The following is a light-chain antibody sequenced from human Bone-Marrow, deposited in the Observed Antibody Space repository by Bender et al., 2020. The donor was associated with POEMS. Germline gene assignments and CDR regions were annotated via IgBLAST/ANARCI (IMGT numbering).Light chain of an antibody. CDR2: GND. J-gene: IGLJ3*02. V-gene: IGLV1-44*01. Sequence: QSVLTQPPSASGTPGQRVTISCSGSSSNIGGNAVNWWQQLPGTAPKLLIYGNDQQPSGVLDQFSGAKSGASASLAISGVQSEDEADYFCSAWDGILNGWVFGGGTELTVL. CDR3: SAWDGILNGWV. CDR1: SSNIGGNA.